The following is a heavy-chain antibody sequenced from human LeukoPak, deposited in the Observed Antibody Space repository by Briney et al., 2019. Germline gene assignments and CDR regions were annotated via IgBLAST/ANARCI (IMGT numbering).Heavy chain of an antibody. CDR3: ARVPDYYDSSGYYPGYFDY. D-gene: IGHD3-22*01. CDR1: GGSISSGDYY. CDR2: IYYSGST. J-gene: IGHJ4*02. Sequence: SQTLSLTCTVSGGSISSGDYYRSWIRQPPGKGLEWIGYIYYSGSTYYNPSLKSRVTISVDTSKNQFSLKLSSVTAADTAVYYCARVPDYYDSSGYYPGYFDYWGQGTLVTVSS. V-gene: IGHV4-30-4*01.